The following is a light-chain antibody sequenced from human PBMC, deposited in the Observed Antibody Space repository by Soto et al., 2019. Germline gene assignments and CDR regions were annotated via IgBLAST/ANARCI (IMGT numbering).Light chain of an antibody. J-gene: IGKJ5*01. CDR1: QSVGGTF. CDR2: GAS. Sequence: EIVLTQSPGTLSLSPGEGATLSCRASQSVGGTFLAWYQQKGGQAPRLLIYGASSRATGIPDRFSGSGSGTDFTLTISRLEPEDFAVYYCQQYGSSPVTFGQGTRLEIK. CDR3: QQYGSSPVT. V-gene: IGKV3-20*01.